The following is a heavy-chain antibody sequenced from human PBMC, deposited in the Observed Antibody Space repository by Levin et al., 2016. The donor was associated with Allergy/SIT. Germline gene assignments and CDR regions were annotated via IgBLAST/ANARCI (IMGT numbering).Heavy chain of an antibody. V-gene: IGHV4-39*01. CDR3: ARRVAAAGTHY. CDR1: GGSISSSSYY. D-gene: IGHD6-13*01. Sequence: SETLSLTCTVSGGSISSSSYYWGWIRQPPGKGLEWIGSIYYSGSTYYNPSLKSRVTISVDTSKNQFSLKLSSVTAADTAVYYCARRVAAAGTHYWGQGTLVTVSS. CDR2: IYYSGST. J-gene: IGHJ4*02.